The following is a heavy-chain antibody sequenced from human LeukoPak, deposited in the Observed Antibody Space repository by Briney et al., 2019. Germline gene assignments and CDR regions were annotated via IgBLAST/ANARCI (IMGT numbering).Heavy chain of an antibody. D-gene: IGHD3-3*01. CDR2: IYYSGST. Sequence: SSQTLSLTCTVSGGSISSGGYYWSWIRQHPGKGPEWIGYIYYSGSTYYNPSLKSRVTISVDTSKNQFSLKLSSVTAADTAVYYCARNDFWSGYLDYWGQGTLVTVSS. V-gene: IGHV4-31*03. CDR3: ARNDFWSGYLDY. J-gene: IGHJ4*02. CDR1: GGSISSGGYY.